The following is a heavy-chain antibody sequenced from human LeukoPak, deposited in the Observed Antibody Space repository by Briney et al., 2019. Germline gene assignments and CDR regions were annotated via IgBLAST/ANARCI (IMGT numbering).Heavy chain of an antibody. J-gene: IGHJ3*02. D-gene: IGHD2/OR15-2a*01. V-gene: IGHV3-30*04. CDR1: GFTFSSYA. CDR2: ISYDGSNK. CDR3: ARDLNKYYLTEHDAFDI. Sequence: GGSLRLSCAASGFTFSSYAMHWVRQAPGKGLEWVAVISYDGSNKYYADSVKGRFTISRDNSKNTLYLQMNSLRAEDTAVYYRARDLNKYYLTEHDAFDIWGQGTMVTVSS.